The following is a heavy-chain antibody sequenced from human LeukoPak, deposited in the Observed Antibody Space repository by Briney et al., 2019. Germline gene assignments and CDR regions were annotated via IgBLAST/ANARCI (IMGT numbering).Heavy chain of an antibody. CDR1: GFTLSNYG. J-gene: IGHJ4*02. CDR3: AKDLIF. V-gene: IGHV3-30*02. CDR2: IRYDGSNK. Sequence: GGSLRLSCAASGFTLSNYGTHWVRQAPGKGLEWVAFIRYDGSNKYYADSVKGRFIISRDNSKNTLYLQMNSLRAEDTAVYYCAKDLIFWGQGTLVTVSS. D-gene: IGHD3-16*01.